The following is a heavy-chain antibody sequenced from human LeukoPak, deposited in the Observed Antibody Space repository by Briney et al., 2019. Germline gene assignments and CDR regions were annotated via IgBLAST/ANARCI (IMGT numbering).Heavy chain of an antibody. D-gene: IGHD4-23*01. CDR1: EFTFSSYC. Sequence: PRGSLRLSCTASEFTFSSYCMNWVRQAPGKGLEWVSYISDSSRTIFYADSVKGRFTISRDNAKNSLYLQMNSLRDEDTAVYYCARDPYGGRDDGAFDIWGQGTMVTVSS. CDR2: ISDSSRTI. J-gene: IGHJ3*02. CDR3: ARDPYGGRDDGAFDI. V-gene: IGHV3-48*02.